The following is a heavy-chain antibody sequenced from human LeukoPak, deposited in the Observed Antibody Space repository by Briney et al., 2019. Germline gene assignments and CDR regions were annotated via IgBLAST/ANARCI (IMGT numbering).Heavy chain of an antibody. V-gene: IGHV3-23*01. J-gene: IGHJ4*02. Sequence: PGGSLRLSCAASGFTFSSYAMSWVRQAPGKGLEWVSAISGSGGSTYYADSVKGRFTISRDNSMNTLYLQTNSLRAEDTAVYYCARDFTIFGVVIGYWGQGTLVTVSS. CDR3: ARDFTIFGVVIGY. D-gene: IGHD3-3*01. CDR1: GFTFSSYA. CDR2: ISGSGGST.